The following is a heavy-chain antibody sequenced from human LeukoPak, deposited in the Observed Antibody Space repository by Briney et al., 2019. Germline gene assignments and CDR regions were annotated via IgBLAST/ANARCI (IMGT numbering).Heavy chain of an antibody. CDR2: ISGSRGYT. V-gene: IGHV3-23*01. D-gene: IGHD4-17*01. CDR1: GFTFSSYA. Sequence: GGSLRLSCAATGFTFSSYAMSWVRQAPGKGLEWVSTISGSRGYTYYADSVKGRFTISRDNSKNTLYLQMNSLRAEDTAVYYCAKDNTWTTVTHFDYWGQGTLVTVSS. J-gene: IGHJ4*02. CDR3: AKDNTWTTVTHFDY.